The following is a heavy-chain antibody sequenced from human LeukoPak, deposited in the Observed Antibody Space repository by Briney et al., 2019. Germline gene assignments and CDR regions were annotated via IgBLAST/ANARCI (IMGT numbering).Heavy chain of an antibody. CDR2: INPYTGGT. Sequence: ASVKVSCKASGYVFTDFYIHWVRQAPGQALEWMGWINPYTGGTNYAQKFRGRVTMTRDTSISTAYMELSRLRSDDTALYYCARIGISARGTNFHHWGQGTLVTVSS. J-gene: IGHJ1*01. D-gene: IGHD6-13*01. CDR3: ARIGISARGTNFHH. CDR1: GYVFTDFY. V-gene: IGHV1-2*02.